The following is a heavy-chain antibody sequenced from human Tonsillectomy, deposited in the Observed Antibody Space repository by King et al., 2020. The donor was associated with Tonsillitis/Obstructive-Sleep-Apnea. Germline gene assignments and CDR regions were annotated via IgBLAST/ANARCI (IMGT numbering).Heavy chain of an antibody. D-gene: IGHD5-18*01. V-gene: IGHV3-74*01. CDR3: ARGGGYSYGYFDY. CDR2: INSDGSST. CDR1: GFTFSSYW. J-gene: IGHJ4*02. Sequence: VQLVESGGGLVQPGGSLRLSCAASGFTFSSYWMHWVRQAPGKGLVWVSRINSDGSSTSFADSVKGRFTISRDNAKNTLYLQMNSLRAEDTAVYYCARGGGYSYGYFDYWGQGTLVTVSS.